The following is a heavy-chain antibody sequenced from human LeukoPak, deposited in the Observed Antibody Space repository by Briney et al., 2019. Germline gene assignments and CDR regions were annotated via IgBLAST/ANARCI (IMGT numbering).Heavy chain of an antibody. J-gene: IGHJ4*02. D-gene: IGHD3-3*01. CDR1: GVSLSTREGG. CDR2: IYWNDDE. Sequence: FGPTLLKPTRTLTLTFTFSGVSLSTREGGGGGLRQDPGKALEWLSLIYWNDDEYYSPSLKTRLPIIKDTSKNHVVLKMTNMDAVDRGTYYCARGRGSARSSLFDYWGQGTLVTVSS. V-gene: IGHV2-5*04. CDR3: ARGRGSARSSLFDY.